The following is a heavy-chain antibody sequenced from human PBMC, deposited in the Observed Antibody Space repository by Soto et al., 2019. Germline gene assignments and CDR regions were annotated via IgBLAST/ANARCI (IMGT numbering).Heavy chain of an antibody. J-gene: IGHJ6*02. V-gene: IGHV3-30-3*01. CDR2: ISYDGSNK. Sequence: SLRLSCAASGFTFSSYAMHWVRQAPGKGLEWVAVISYDGSNKYYADSVKGRFTISRDNSKNTLYLQMNSLRAEDTAVYYCARGQVRAVAGTAYYYYGMDVWGQGTTVTVSS. CDR3: ARGQVRAVAGTAYYYYGMDV. CDR1: GFTFSSYA. D-gene: IGHD6-19*01.